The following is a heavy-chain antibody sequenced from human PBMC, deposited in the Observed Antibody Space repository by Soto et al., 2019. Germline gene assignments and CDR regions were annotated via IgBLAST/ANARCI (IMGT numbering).Heavy chain of an antibody. V-gene: IGHV3-23*01. CDR2: ISGSGGST. CDR3: AKEGSGIVVVVAATGDAFDI. CDR1: GFTFSSYA. Sequence: PAGSLRLSCAASGFTFSSYAMSWVRQTPGKGLEWVSAISGSGGSTYYADSVKGRFTISRDNSKNTLYLQMNSLRAEDTAVYYCAKEGSGIVVVVAATGDAFDIWGQGTMVTVS. D-gene: IGHD2-15*01. J-gene: IGHJ3*02.